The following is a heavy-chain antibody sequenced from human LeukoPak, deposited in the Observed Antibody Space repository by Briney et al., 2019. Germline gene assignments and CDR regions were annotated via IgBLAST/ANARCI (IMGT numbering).Heavy chain of an antibody. CDR3: ASEWLGYY. CDR2: ISGSGSST. Sequence: PGGSLRLSCTVSGFTVSSNSMSWVRQAPGKGLEWVSAISGSGSSTYYADSVKGRFTISRDNSKNTLYLQMNSLRAEDTAVYYCASEWLGYYWGQGTLVTVSS. CDR1: GFTVSSNS. J-gene: IGHJ4*02. D-gene: IGHD6-19*01. V-gene: IGHV3-23*01.